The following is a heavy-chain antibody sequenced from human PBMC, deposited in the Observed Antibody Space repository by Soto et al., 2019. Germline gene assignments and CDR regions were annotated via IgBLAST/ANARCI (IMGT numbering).Heavy chain of an antibody. Sequence: EVQLWESGGGLVQPGGSLRLSCAASGFTFSSYAMAWVRQAPGKGLEWVSAISDSGGRTYYADSVKGRFTISRDNSKNPLYLQMNSLRAEDTAVYYCAKGGYDYGGFGYWGQGILVTVSS. CDR1: GFTFSSYA. J-gene: IGHJ4*02. CDR3: AKGGYDYGGFGY. D-gene: IGHD5-12*01. CDR2: ISDSGGRT. V-gene: IGHV3-23*01.